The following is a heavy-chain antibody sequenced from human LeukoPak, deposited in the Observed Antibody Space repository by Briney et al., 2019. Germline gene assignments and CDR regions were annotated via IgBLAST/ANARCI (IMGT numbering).Heavy chain of an antibody. V-gene: IGHV4-38-2*02. CDR1: GYSISSGYY. CDR3: ARHGSSWHYFDY. J-gene: IGHJ4*02. CDR2: IYYSGST. Sequence: SETLSLTCTVSGYSISSGYYWGWIRQPPVKGLEWIGSIYYSGSTYYNPSLKSRVTISVDTSKNQFSLKLSSVTAADTAVYYCARHGSSWHYFDYWGQGTLVTVSS. D-gene: IGHD6-13*01.